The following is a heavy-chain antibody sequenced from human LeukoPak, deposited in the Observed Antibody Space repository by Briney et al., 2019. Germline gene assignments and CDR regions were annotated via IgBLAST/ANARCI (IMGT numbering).Heavy chain of an antibody. J-gene: IGHJ5*02. V-gene: IGHV1-2*02. CDR3: ARGRTELLWFGELLDWFDP. CDR2: INPNSGGT. CDR1: GYTFTGYY. D-gene: IGHD3-10*01. Sequence: ASVKVSCKASGYTFTGYYMHWVRQAPGQGLEWMGWINPNSGGTNYAQKFQGRVTMTRNTSISTAYMELSSLRSEDTAVYYCARGRTELLWFGELLDWFDPWGQGTLVTVSS.